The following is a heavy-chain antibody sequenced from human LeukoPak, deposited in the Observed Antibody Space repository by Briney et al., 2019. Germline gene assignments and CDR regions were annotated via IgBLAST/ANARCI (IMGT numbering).Heavy chain of an antibody. J-gene: IGHJ5*02. D-gene: IGHD3-3*01. CDR1: GGTFSSYA. CDR2: IIPIFGTA. Sequence: ASVKVSCKASGGTFSSYAISWVRQAPGQGLEWMGGIIPIFGTANYARKFQGRVTITTDESTSTAYMELSSLRSEDTAVYYCAMLFGAKYNWFDPWGQGTLVTVSS. V-gene: IGHV1-69*05. CDR3: AMLFGAKYNWFDP.